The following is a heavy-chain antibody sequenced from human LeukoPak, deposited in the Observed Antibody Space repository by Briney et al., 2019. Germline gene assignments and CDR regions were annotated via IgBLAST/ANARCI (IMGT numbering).Heavy chain of an antibody. J-gene: IGHJ3*02. Sequence: PGGSLRLSCTASGFTFGDYAMSWVRQALGKGLEWVSAISGSGGSTYYADSVKGRFTISRDNSKNTLYLQMNSLRAEDTAVYYCAKGYYDSSGYPDAFDIWGQGTMVTVSS. CDR1: GFTFGDYA. D-gene: IGHD3-22*01. CDR3: AKGYYDSSGYPDAFDI. V-gene: IGHV3-23*01. CDR2: ISGSGGST.